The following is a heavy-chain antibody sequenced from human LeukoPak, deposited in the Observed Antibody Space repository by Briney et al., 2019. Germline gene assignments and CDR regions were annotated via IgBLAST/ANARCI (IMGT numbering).Heavy chain of an antibody. CDR2: ISWNSVSI. Sequence: GGSLRLSCAASGFNFDDYAMHWVRQAPGKGLEWVSGISWNSVSIGYADSVKGRFTISRDNAKNTLYLQMNSLRVEDTAVYYCAKGRGFRVWDPWDNWGQGTLITVSS. V-gene: IGHV3-9*01. CDR1: GFNFDDYA. D-gene: IGHD3-16*01. J-gene: IGHJ4*02. CDR3: AKGRGFRVWDPWDN.